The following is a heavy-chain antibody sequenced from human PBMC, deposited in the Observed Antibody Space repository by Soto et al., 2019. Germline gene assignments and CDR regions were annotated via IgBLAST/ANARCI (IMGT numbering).Heavy chain of an antibody. CDR3: TTDSGVLGYCSGGSCYSYYYYYGMDV. D-gene: IGHD2-15*01. CDR2: IKSKTDGGTT. J-gene: IGHJ6*02. CDR1: GFTFSNAC. Sequence: PGGSLRLSCAASGFTFSNACMSWVRQAPGKGLEWDGRIKSKTDGGTTDYAAPVKGRFTISRDDSKNTLYLQMNSLKTEDTAVYYCTTDSGVLGYCSGGSCYSYYYYYGMDVWGQGTTVTVSS. V-gene: IGHV3-15*01.